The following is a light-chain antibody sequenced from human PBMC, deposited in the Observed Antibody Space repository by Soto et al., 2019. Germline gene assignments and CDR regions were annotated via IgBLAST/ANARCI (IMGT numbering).Light chain of an antibody. V-gene: IGLV1-44*01. CDR1: NFDT. Sequence: SVLTQPPSASGTPGQRVSISCSGSNFDTVNWYQQLPGAAPKLLIYFNNQRPSGVPDRFSGSKSGTSASLAISGLQSEDEADYFCATGNDGLNGVIFGGGTKLTVL. CDR2: FNN. J-gene: IGLJ2*01. CDR3: ATGNDGLNGVI.